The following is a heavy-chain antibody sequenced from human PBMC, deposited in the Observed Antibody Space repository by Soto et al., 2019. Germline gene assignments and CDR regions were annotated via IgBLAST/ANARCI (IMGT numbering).Heavy chain of an antibody. Sequence: SETLSLTCTVSGGSISSGDYYWCWLRQPPGKGLEWSGYIEYSGSTYYNPSLKSRVTISVDTSKTQFSLKLSSVTAADTAVYYCASSTFGGVIVIPRPFDYLGQGTLVTVSS. CDR2: IEYSGST. CDR1: GGSISSGDYY. V-gene: IGHV4-30-4*01. J-gene: IGHJ4*02. CDR3: ASSTFGGVIVIPRPFDY. D-gene: IGHD3-16*02.